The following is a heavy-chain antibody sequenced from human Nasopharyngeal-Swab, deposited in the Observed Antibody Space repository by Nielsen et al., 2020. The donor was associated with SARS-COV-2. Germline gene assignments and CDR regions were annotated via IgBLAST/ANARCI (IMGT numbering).Heavy chain of an antibody. D-gene: IGHD3-22*01. CDR1: GYTFTSYD. Sequence: ASVKVSCKASGYTFTSYDINWVRQATGQGLEWMGWMNPNSGNTGYAQKFQGRVTMTTDTSTSTAYMELRSLRSDDTAVYYCARALPYYYDSSGYRPYYYFDYWGQGTLVTVSS. V-gene: IGHV1-8*01. CDR2: MNPNSGNT. CDR3: ARALPYYYDSSGYRPYYYFDY. J-gene: IGHJ4*02.